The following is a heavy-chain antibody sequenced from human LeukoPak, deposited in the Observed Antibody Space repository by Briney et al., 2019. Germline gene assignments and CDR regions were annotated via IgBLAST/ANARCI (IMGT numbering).Heavy chain of an antibody. CDR1: GGTFSSYA. CDR2: MNPNSGNT. Sequence: GASVKVSCKASGGTFSSYAISWVRQAPGQGLEWMGWMNPNSGNTGYAQKFQGRVTMTRNTSISTAYMELSSLRSEDTAVYYCATYDYSNYYYYYGMDVWGQGTTVTVSS. D-gene: IGHD4-11*01. V-gene: IGHV1-8*02. J-gene: IGHJ6*02. CDR3: ATYDYSNYYYYYGMDV.